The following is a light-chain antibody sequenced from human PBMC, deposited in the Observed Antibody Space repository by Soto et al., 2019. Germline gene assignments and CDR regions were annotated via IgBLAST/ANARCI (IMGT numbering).Light chain of an antibody. Sequence: QSALTQPASVSGSPGQSITISCTGTSSDVGAYKHVSWFQDHPGKAPKLMVYEVSNRPSGVSDRFAGSKSGNTASLAISGLRAEDAAEYYCSSYTTSNTLVFGEGIKLTVL. J-gene: IGLJ2*01. CDR2: EVS. CDR1: SSDVGAYKH. CDR3: SSYTTSNTLV. V-gene: IGLV2-14*01.